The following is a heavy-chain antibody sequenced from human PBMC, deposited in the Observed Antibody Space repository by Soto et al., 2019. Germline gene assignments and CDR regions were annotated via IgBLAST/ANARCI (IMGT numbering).Heavy chain of an antibody. D-gene: IGHD3-10*01. CDR2: ISFDGNNK. J-gene: IGHJ6*02. Sequence: QVQLVESGGGVVQPGRSLRLSCAASGFTFSDYVMHWVRQAPGKGLEWVAVISFDGNNKYYVESVKGLFTISRDNSKNTLYLQMDTLRDEDTAVCYCARERVDIRGLITVYGMDVWGQGTTVTVSS. CDR3: ARERVDIRGLITVYGMDV. CDR1: GFTFSDYV. V-gene: IGHV3-30-3*01.